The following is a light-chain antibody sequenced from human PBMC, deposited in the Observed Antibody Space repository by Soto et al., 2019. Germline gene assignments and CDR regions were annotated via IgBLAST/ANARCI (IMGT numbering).Light chain of an antibody. CDR2: GTS. V-gene: IGKV1-16*01. CDR1: QGIRNS. CDR3: QQCDTYPFT. Sequence: DIQMTQSPSSLSASVGDRVTITCRASQGIRNSLGWFQQKPGKAPKSLIFGTSILQSGVPSRFSGSGSGTDFTLTISSLQPEDFATYYCQQCDTYPFTFGPGTTVHIK. J-gene: IGKJ3*01.